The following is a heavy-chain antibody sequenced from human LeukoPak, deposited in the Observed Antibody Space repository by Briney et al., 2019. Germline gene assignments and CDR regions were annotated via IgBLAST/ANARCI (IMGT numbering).Heavy chain of an antibody. V-gene: IGHV4-59*01. CDR3: ARSSYSSTWYDY. CDR1: GGSMSSYY. CDR2: IYYSGST. Sequence: SETLSLTCSVSGGSMSSYYWTWIRQPPGKALEWVGYIYYSGSTNYNPSLKSRVTISVGTSKNQFSLKLSSVTAADTAVYYCARSSYSSTWYDYWGQGTLVTVFS. J-gene: IGHJ4*02. D-gene: IGHD6-13*01.